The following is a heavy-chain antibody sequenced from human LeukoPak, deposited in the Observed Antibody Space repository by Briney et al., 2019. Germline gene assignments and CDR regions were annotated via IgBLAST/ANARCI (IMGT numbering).Heavy chain of an antibody. CDR2: IYYSGST. CDR1: GGSISSSSYY. Sequence: SETLSLTCTVSGGSISSSSYYWGWIRQPPGKGLEWIGSIYYSGSTYYNPSLKSRVTISVDTSKDQFSLKLSSVTAADTAVYYCARGNYGTDYWGQGTLVTVSS. D-gene: IGHD1-7*01. V-gene: IGHV4-39*01. J-gene: IGHJ4*02. CDR3: ARGNYGTDY.